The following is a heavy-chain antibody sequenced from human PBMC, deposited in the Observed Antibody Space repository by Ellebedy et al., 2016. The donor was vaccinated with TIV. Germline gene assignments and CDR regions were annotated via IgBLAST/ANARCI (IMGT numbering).Heavy chain of an antibody. CDR3: ARVVWQQPVSYAFDI. V-gene: IGHV4-34*01. D-gene: IGHD6-13*01. J-gene: IGHJ3*02. CDR2: INHSGST. Sequence: MPGGSLRLSCAASGFTFSSYTMNWVRQPPGKGLEWIGEINHSGSTNYNPSLKSRVTISVDTSKNQFSLKLSSVTAADTAVYYCARVVWQQPVSYAFDIWGQGTMVTVSS. CDR1: GFTFSSYT.